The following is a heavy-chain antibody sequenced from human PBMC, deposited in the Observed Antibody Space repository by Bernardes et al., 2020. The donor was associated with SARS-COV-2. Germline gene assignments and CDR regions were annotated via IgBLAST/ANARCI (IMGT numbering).Heavy chain of an antibody. V-gene: IGHV3-74*01. CDR3: AVLMVYATPRGYFQH. CDR2: INSDGSST. CDR1: GFTFSSYW. J-gene: IGHJ1*01. D-gene: IGHD2-8*01. Sequence: GGSLRLSCAASGFTFSSYWMHWVRQAPGKGLVWVSRINSDGSSTSYADSVKGRFTISRDNAKNTLYLQMNSLRAEDTAVYYCAVLMVYATPRGYFQHWGQGTLVTVSS.